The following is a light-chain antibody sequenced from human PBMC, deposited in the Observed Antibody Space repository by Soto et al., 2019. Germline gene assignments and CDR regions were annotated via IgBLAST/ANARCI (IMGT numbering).Light chain of an antibody. Sequence: QSALTQPASVSGSPGQSITISCTGTSSDPGGSDYVSLYQQHPGKAPKLIISDVSNRPSGVSNRFSGSKSANTASLTISGLQAEDEADYYCSSYTISRTLDVMFGGGTKVTVL. J-gene: IGLJ3*02. V-gene: IGLV2-14*03. CDR1: SSDPGGSDY. CDR2: DVS. CDR3: SSYTISRTLDVM.